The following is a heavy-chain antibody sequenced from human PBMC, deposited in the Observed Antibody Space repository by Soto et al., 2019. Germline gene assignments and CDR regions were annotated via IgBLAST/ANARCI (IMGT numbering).Heavy chain of an antibody. D-gene: IGHD3-16*02. CDR3: AIIVTDGYNLGY. Sequence: QVQLIQSGPEVKKPGASVKVSCKASGYTFTNYAISCVRQAPGKGLEWMGWISAYNGKTNYAQKLQGRVTMTTDTVTITADMELMSLRSDGTAVYYCAIIVTDGYNLGYWGQGTLVTVSS. V-gene: IGHV1-18*01. CDR2: ISAYNGKT. J-gene: IGHJ4*02. CDR1: GYTFTNYA.